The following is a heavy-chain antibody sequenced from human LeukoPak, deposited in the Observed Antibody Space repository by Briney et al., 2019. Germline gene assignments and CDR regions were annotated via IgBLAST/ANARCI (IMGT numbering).Heavy chain of an antibody. CDR1: GFSFTSYW. CDR3: TRRQWTAYAIGDY. Sequence: GESLKISCKGSGFSFTSYWIAWVRQMPGNGLEWMGIIYPGDSETRYNPAFQGQVTISADKFNSTAYLQWSSLKASDTAIYYCTRRQWTAYAIGDYWGQGTLVTVSS. D-gene: IGHD2-8*01. J-gene: IGHJ4*02. V-gene: IGHV5-51*01. CDR2: IYPGDSET.